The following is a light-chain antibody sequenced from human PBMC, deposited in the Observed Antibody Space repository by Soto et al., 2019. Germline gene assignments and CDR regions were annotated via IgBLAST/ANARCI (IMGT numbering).Light chain of an antibody. Sequence: DIQMTQSPSTLSASEGDRVTITCRASQSIGNWLAWYQQKTGKAPKLLIYKASILQSGVPARFSGSGSGTEFTLTISSLQPDDFASYYCQQYDSYPYTFGQGIKLEIK. V-gene: IGKV1-5*03. CDR3: QQYDSYPYT. CDR2: KAS. J-gene: IGKJ2*01. CDR1: QSIGNW.